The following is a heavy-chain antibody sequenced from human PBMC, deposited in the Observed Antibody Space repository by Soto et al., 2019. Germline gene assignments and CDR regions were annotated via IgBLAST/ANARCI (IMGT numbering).Heavy chain of an antibody. Sequence: SETLSLTCTVSGGSVSSGSYYWSWIRQPPGKGLEWIGYIYYSGSTNYNPSLKSRVTISVDTSKNQFSLKLSSVTAADTAVYYCARVSGVRVYYSYGMDVWGQGTKVTVP. CDR1: GGSVSSGSYY. D-gene: IGHD3-10*01. V-gene: IGHV4-61*01. CDR3: ARVSGVRVYYSYGMDV. J-gene: IGHJ6*02. CDR2: IYYSGST.